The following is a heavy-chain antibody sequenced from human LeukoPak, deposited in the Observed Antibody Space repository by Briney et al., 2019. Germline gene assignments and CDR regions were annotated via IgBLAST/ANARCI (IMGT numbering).Heavy chain of an antibody. J-gene: IGHJ4*02. CDR2: IYHSGST. Sequence: IYHSGSTYYNPSLKSRVTISVDRSKNQFSLKLSSVTAADTAVYYCATTSDIVVVPAAPFDYWGQGTLVTVSS. D-gene: IGHD2-2*01. V-gene: IGHV4-30-2*01. CDR3: ATTSDIVVVPAAPFDY.